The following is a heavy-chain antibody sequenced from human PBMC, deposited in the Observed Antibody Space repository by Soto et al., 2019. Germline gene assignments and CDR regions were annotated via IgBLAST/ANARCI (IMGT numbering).Heavy chain of an antibody. CDR3: ARDAPFPITGTTFDY. CDR1: GYTFTSYY. Sequence: ASVKVSCKASGYTFTSYYIHWVRQAPGQGLEWMGSISPGGGGTSDAQNFQGRVTMTGDTSTNTVYMELSSLRSEDSAVYYCARDAPFPITGTTFDYWGQGTLVTVS. CDR2: ISPGGGGT. J-gene: IGHJ4*02. V-gene: IGHV1-46*01. D-gene: IGHD1-7*01.